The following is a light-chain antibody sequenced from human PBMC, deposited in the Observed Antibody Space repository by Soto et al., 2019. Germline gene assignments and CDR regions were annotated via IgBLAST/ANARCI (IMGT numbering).Light chain of an antibody. CDR1: SSDVGAYKY. Sequence: QCALTQPPSVSGSPGQSVTISCTGTSSDVGAYKYVSWYQQYPGKAPKLMIYEVSKRPSGVPDRFSGSKSGNTASLTVSGLQAEDEADYYCTSYAGSNIWVFGGGTQLTVL. V-gene: IGLV2-8*01. CDR2: EVS. J-gene: IGLJ3*02. CDR3: TSYAGSNIWV.